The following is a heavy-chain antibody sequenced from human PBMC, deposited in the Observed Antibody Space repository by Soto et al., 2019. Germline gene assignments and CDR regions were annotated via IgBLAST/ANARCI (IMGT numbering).Heavy chain of an antibody. V-gene: IGHV3-23*01. J-gene: IGHJ5*02. CDR1: GFTFSSSA. Sequence: EVQLLDSGGGLVQPGGSLRLSCAASGFTFSSSAMSWVRQAPGKGLEWVSAVSGSGGTTYYADSVRGRFTISRDNSKNTLYLQMNSLRDEDTAIYFCARCTVDTIVTSGWCHYLDPWGQGTLVTVSS. D-gene: IGHD6-19*01. CDR2: VSGSGGTT. CDR3: ARCTVDTIVTSGWCHYLDP.